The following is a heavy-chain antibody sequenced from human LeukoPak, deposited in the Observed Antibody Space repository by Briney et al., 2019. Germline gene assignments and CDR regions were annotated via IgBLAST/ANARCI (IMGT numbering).Heavy chain of an antibody. CDR1: GGSISSYY. CDR2: IHFSGST. Sequence: PSETLSLTCTVSGGSISSYYWSSIRQPPAKGLEWIGYIHFSGSTNYNPSLKNRVTILADTSKNQFSLKLSSVSAADTAVYYCGRAFWAGTFDYWGQGIMVTVSS. V-gene: IGHV4-59*01. D-gene: IGHD3/OR15-3a*01. J-gene: IGHJ4*02. CDR3: GRAFWAGTFDY.